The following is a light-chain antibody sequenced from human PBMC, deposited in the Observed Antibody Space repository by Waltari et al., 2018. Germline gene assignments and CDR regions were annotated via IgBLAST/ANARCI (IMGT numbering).Light chain of an antibody. CDR3: QQHENFPLT. J-gene: IGKJ4*01. CDR1: QPINNW. V-gene: IGKV1-33*01. CDR2: KTS. Sequence: IQIPQSPSSLSASVGDRVTITCRASQPINNWFAWYQQKPGKAPKLLIYKTSNLEVGFPSRFSGSGSGTDFTLTINSLQPEDVGTYYCQQHENFPLTFGGGTKVEIK.